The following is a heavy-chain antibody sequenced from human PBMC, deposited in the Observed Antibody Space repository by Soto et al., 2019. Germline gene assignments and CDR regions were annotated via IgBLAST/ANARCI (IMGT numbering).Heavy chain of an antibody. V-gene: IGHV3-30-3*01. CDR3: ARAAQGYCSGGSCPPDFDY. CDR2: ISYDGSNK. Sequence: QVQLVESGGGVVQPGRSLRLPCAASGFTFSSYAMHWVRQAPGKGLEWVAVISYDGSNKYYADSVKGRFTISRDNSKNTLYLQMNSLRAEDTAVYYCARAAQGYCSGGSCPPDFDYWGQGTLVTVSS. J-gene: IGHJ4*02. CDR1: GFTFSSYA. D-gene: IGHD2-15*01.